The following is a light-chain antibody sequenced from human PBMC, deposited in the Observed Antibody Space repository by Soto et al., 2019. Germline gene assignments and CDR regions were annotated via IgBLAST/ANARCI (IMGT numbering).Light chain of an antibody. J-gene: IGKJ3*01. V-gene: IGKV3-11*01. Sequence: EIVLTQSPATLSLSPGERATLSCRASQSVGSYLAWYQQKRGQAPRLLIYGASNRAPGIPARFSGSGSGTDFTLTISSLEPEDFAVYHCLQRSIGFTFGPGTKVDIK. CDR1: QSVGSY. CDR2: GAS. CDR3: LQRSIGFT.